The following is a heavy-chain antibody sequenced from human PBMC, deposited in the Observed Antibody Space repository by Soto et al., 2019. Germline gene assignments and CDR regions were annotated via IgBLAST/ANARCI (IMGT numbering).Heavy chain of an antibody. V-gene: IGHV4-34*01. J-gene: IGHJ4*02. CDR2: INHSGST. D-gene: IGHD6-19*01. CDR1: GGSFSGYY. CDR3: ARYMGGRHAVAGTLYFDY. Sequence: QVQLQQWGAGLLKPSETLSLTCAVYGGSFSGYYWSWIRQPPGKGLEWIGEINHSGSTNYNPSLKCRVTISVDTSKNQFSLKLSSVTAADTAVYYCARYMGGRHAVAGTLYFDYWGQGTLVTVSS.